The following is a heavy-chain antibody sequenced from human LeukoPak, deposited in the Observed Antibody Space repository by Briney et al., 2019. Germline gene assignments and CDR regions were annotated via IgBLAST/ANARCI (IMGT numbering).Heavy chain of an antibody. J-gene: IGHJ4*02. CDR2: IHSGGRT. V-gene: IGHV3-53*01. CDR3: ARGGTGTQDFDS. CDR1: GFIVSSNY. Sequence: HPGGSLRLSCAASGFIVSSNYMSWVRQAPGKGLEWVSVIHSGGRTCYADSVEGRFTISRDNSKNTVHLQMSSLRAEDTAMYYCARGGTGTQDFDSWGQGTLVTVSS. D-gene: IGHD1-1*01.